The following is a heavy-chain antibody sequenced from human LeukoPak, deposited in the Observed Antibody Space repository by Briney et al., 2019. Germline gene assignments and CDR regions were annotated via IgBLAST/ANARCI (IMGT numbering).Heavy chain of an antibody. D-gene: IGHD2-15*01. V-gene: IGHV4-4*07. J-gene: IGHJ3*02. CDR2: IYTSGST. Sequence: SETLSLTCTVSGGSISSYYWSWIRQPAGKGLEWIGRIYTSGSTNYNPSLKSRVTMSVDTSKNQFPLKLSSVTAADTAVYYCARILRVAATDAFDIWGQGTMVTVSS. CDR1: GGSISSYY. CDR3: ARILRVAATDAFDI.